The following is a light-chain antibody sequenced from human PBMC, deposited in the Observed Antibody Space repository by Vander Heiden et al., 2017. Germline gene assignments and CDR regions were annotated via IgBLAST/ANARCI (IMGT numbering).Light chain of an antibody. CDR2: KAS. CDR3: QQDNSYGWT. V-gene: IGKV1-5*03. CDR1: QSISSW. J-gene: IGKJ1*01. Sequence: DIQMTQSPSTLSASVGDRVTITCRASQSISSWLAWYQQKPGKAPKLLIYKASSLESGVPSRFSGSGSGTEFTLTISSLQPDDFATYYCQQDNSYGWTFGPGTKVEIK.